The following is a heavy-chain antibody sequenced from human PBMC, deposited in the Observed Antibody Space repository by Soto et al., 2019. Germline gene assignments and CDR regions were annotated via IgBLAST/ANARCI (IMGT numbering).Heavy chain of an antibody. CDR3: ARRPGLWGSYRTNWFDP. Sequence: QVQLQQWGAGLLKPSETLSLTCAVYGGSFSGYSWSWIRQPPGKGLEWIGEINHSRSTNYNPSLKSRVTISVDTSKNQFSLKLSSVTAADTAVYYCARRPGLWGSYRTNWFDPWGQGTLVTVSS. CDR1: GGSFSGYS. CDR2: INHSRST. J-gene: IGHJ5*02. V-gene: IGHV4-34*02. D-gene: IGHD3-16*02.